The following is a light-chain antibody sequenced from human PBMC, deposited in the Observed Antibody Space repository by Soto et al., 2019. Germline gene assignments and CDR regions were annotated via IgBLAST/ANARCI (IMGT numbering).Light chain of an antibody. CDR3: QQYGSSPRT. V-gene: IGKV3-20*01. CDR2: GAS. CDR1: QSVSSN. J-gene: IGKJ1*01. Sequence: EIVLTQSPATLSLSPGERATLSCRASQSVSSNLAWYQQKPGQAPRLLIYGASSRATGIPDRFSGSGSGTDFTLTISRLEPEDFAVYYCQQYGSSPRTFGHGTKVDIK.